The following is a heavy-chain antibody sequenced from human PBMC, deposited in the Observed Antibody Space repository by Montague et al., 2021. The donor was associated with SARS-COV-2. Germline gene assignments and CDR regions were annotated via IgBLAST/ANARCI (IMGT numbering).Heavy chain of an antibody. CDR1: GYSINSNYY. Sequence: SETLSLTCTVSGYSINSNYYWGWIRQPPGKGLEWIGCSYHSGTTXYHPSRKSRVTISLDTSNNHFSLKVTSVTAADTAVYYCARAPYYGPGKPYQFDYWGRGTLVTVSS. J-gene: IGHJ4*02. CDR3: ARAPYYGPGKPYQFDY. CDR2: SYHSGTT. V-gene: IGHV4-38-2*02. D-gene: IGHD3-10*01.